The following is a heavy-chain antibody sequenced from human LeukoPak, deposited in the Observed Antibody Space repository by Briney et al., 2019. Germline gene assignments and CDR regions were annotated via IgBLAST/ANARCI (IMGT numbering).Heavy chain of an antibody. J-gene: IGHJ6*04. D-gene: IGHD3-10*02. CDR1: GFTFSSYA. Sequence: QPGGSLRLSCAASGFTFSSYAMNWVRQAPGRGLEWVSYISSSGSTIYYADSVMGRFTISRDNAKNSLYLQMNSLRAEDTAVYYCAELGITMIGGVWGKGTTVTISS. V-gene: IGHV3-48*03. CDR3: AELGITMIGGV. CDR2: ISSSGSTI.